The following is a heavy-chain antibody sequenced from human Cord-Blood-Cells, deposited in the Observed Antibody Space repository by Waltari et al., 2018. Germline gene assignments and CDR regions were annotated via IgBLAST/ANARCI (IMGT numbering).Heavy chain of an antibody. V-gene: IGHV1-24*01. CDR3: ATDHYIWGSYRYV. CDR1: GYTPTELS. D-gene: IGHD3-16*02. Sequence: QVQLVQSGAEVKKPGASVKVSCRVSGYTPTELSMHWVRKGPGNRLEWRGGCDPEEGETIYAQKFQGRVTMTEDTSTDTAYMELSSLRSEDTAVYYCATDHYIWGSYRYVWGQGTLVTVSS. CDR2: CDPEEGET. J-gene: IGHJ4*02.